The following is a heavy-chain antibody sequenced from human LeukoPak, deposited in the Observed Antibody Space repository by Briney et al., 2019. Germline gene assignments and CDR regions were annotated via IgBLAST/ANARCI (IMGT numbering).Heavy chain of an antibody. CDR1: GFTLSNYW. CDR2: INNDGTTT. Sequence: GGSLRLSCAASGFTLSNYWMHWVRQAPGKGLVWVSRINNDGTTTNYADSVKGRFTISRDNSKNTLFLHMNSLRAEDTAVYYCARRGQLPWTRMMHDYWGQGTLVTVSS. J-gene: IGHJ4*02. CDR3: ARRGQLPWTRMMHDY. D-gene: IGHD3-10*01. V-gene: IGHV3-74*01.